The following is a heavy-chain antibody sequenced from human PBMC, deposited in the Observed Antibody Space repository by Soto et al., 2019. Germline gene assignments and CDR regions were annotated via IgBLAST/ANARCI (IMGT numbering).Heavy chain of an antibody. CDR2: ISSSGSTI. CDR1: GFSFSGYE. V-gene: IGHV3-48*03. J-gene: IGHJ6*02. CDR3: AREDREIWGYFYYGMDV. Sequence: AGGSLRLSCAASGFSFSGYEMNWVRQAPGKGLEWVSYISSSGSTIYYADSVKGRFTISRDNAKNSLYLQMNSLRAEDTAVYYCAREDREIWGYFYYGMDVWGQGTTVTVSS. D-gene: IGHD3-16*01.